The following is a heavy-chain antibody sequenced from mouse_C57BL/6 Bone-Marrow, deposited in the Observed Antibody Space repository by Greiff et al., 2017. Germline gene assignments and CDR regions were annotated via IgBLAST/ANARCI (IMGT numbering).Heavy chain of an antibody. V-gene: IGHV1-69*01. Sequence: QVQLQQPGAELVMPGASVKLSCKASGYTFTSYWMHWVKQRPGQGLEWIGEIDPSDSYTNYNQKFKGKSTLTVDKSSSTAYMQLSSLTSEDSAVYDCARKRVLRPRWYFDVWGTGTTVTVSS. D-gene: IGHD1-1*01. CDR2: IDPSDSYT. J-gene: IGHJ1*03. CDR3: ARKRVLRPRWYFDV. CDR1: GYTFTSYW.